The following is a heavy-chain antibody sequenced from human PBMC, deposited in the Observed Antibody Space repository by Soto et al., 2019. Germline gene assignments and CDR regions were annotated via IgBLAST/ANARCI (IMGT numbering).Heavy chain of an antibody. V-gene: IGHV3-23*01. CDR3: AKRRGAGGHFDY. D-gene: IGHD2-15*01. Sequence: DVQLLESGGGLVQPEGSLRLSCAASGFTFSSYAMGWVRQGPGKGLEWVAVVSIGGSTHYADSVRGRFTISRENSKNTLSLQVNSLTAEDTAVYCCAKRRGAGGHFDYWGQGALVPV. CDR1: GFTFSSYA. J-gene: IGHJ4*02. CDR2: VSIGGST.